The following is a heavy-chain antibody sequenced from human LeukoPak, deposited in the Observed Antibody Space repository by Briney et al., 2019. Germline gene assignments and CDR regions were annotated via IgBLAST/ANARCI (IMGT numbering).Heavy chain of an antibody. CDR1: GGTFSSYA. Sequence: SVKVSCKASGGTFSSYAISWVRQAPGQGLEWMGGIIPIFGTANYAQKFQGRVTITTDEPTSTAYMELSSLRSEDTAVYYCARGAQWELHYFDYWGQGTLVTVSS. V-gene: IGHV1-69*05. CDR3: ARGAQWELHYFDY. CDR2: IIPIFGTA. D-gene: IGHD1-26*01. J-gene: IGHJ4*02.